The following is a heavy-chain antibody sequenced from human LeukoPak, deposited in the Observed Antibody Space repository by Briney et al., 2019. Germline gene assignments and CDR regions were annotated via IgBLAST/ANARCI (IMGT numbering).Heavy chain of an antibody. Sequence: ASVKISCXPSGYTFISHYIHWVRQAPGQGLEWMAVIRPTDGSTSYAQNFQGRLSMTSDTSTSTAYMELSSLRSEDTAIYYCTRTINSWFDPWGQGTPVSVSS. J-gene: IGHJ5*02. CDR3: TRTINSWFDP. CDR2: IRPTDGST. CDR1: GYTFISHY. V-gene: IGHV1-46*01. D-gene: IGHD3-9*01.